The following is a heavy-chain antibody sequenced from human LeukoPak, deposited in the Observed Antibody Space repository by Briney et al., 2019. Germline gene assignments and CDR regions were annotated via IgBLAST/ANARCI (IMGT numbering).Heavy chain of an antibody. CDR1: GGSISSGDYY. V-gene: IGHV4-30-4*08. Sequence: RTSETLSLTCTVSGGSISSGDYYWSWIRQPPGKGLEWIGYIYYSGSTYYNPSLKSRVTISVDTSKNQFSLKLSSVTAADTAVYYCASFITSVRGVTKYHFDYWGQGSLVTVSS. J-gene: IGHJ4*02. CDR3: ASFITSVRGVTKYHFDY. CDR2: IYYSGST. D-gene: IGHD3-10*01.